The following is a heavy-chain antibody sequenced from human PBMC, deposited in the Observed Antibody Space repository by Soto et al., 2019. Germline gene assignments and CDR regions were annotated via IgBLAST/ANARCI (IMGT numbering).Heavy chain of an antibody. Sequence: QVQLVQAGAEVKNPGASVRVSCKTSGYTFSNLDINWVRQATGQGLEWMGWVSPKRSNVGYAQRFQGRVSMPPDTSISTAYMELSSLTSEDTAVYYCARGVNAGVDYWGQGTLVTVSS. D-gene: IGHD7-27*01. V-gene: IGHV1-8*01. CDR2: VSPKRSNV. CDR3: ARGVNAGVDY. J-gene: IGHJ4*02. CDR1: GYTFSNLD.